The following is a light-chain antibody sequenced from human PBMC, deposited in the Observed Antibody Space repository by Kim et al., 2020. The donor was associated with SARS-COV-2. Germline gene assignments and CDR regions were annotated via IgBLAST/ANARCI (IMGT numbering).Light chain of an antibody. V-gene: IGKV3-11*01. CDR3: QQRGNWPLT. Sequence: EIVLTQSPATLSLSPGERATLSCRASQSVGSYLAWYQQKPGQAPRLLIYDASNRATGIPARFSGSGSGTDFTLTISSLEPEDFAVYYCQQRGNWPLTFGGGTKLEI. J-gene: IGKJ4*01. CDR2: DAS. CDR1: QSVGSY.